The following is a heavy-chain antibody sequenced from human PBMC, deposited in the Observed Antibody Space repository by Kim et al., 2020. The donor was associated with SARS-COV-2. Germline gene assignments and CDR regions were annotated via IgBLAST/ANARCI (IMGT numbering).Heavy chain of an antibody. J-gene: IGHJ4*02. V-gene: IGHV1-3*04. D-gene: IGHD6-19*01. Sequence: ASVKVSCKASGYTFINYVMHWVRHAPGQRLEWMGLISIGHDDTKYSQKFRGRVTITRDTTASTAYMELSSLRSEDTAVYYCARGSGWAFDYWGQGTLVTVAS. CDR2: ISIGHDDT. CDR3: ARGSGWAFDY. CDR1: GYTFINYV.